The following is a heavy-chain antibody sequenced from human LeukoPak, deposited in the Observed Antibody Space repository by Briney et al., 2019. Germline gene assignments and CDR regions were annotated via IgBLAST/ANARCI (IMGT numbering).Heavy chain of an antibody. CDR1: GFTFSSYA. Sequence: GGSLRLSCAASGFTFSSYAMTWVRQAPGKGLEWVSGISGNGGSTYYADSVKGRFTISRDNSKNTLYLQMNSLRAEDTAVYYCARGSPPRRNYDSRGYYSYYFDYWGQGTLVTVSS. CDR2: ISGNGGST. D-gene: IGHD3-22*01. V-gene: IGHV3-23*01. J-gene: IGHJ4*02. CDR3: ARGSPPRRNYDSRGYYSYYFDY.